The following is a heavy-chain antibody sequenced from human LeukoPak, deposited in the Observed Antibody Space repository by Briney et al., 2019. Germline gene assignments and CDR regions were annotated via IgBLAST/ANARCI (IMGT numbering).Heavy chain of an antibody. CDR2: MNPNSGGT. D-gene: IGHD4-11*01. Sequence: ASVKVSCKASGYTLTGYYMHWVRQAPGQGLEWMGWMNPNSGGTKYAQKFQGRVTMTRDTSISTAYMELSRLTSDDTAVYYCARDAIVRDYSNSDYWGQGTLVTVSS. V-gene: IGHV1-2*02. CDR1: GYTLTGYY. CDR3: ARDAIVRDYSNSDY. J-gene: IGHJ4*02.